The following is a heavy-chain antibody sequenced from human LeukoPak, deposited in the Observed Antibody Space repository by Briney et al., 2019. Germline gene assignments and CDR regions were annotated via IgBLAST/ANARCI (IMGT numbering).Heavy chain of an antibody. CDR1: GGSISSSSYY. J-gene: IGHJ4*02. V-gene: IGHV4-39*01. Sequence: SETLSLTCTVSGGSISSSSYYWGWIRQPPGKGLEWIGTIYYSGSTYYNPSLKSRVTISVDTSKNQFSLKLTSVTAADTAVYYCARQAPVTTDFDYWGQGTLVTVSS. CDR3: ARQAPVTTDFDY. D-gene: IGHD4-17*01. CDR2: IYYSGST.